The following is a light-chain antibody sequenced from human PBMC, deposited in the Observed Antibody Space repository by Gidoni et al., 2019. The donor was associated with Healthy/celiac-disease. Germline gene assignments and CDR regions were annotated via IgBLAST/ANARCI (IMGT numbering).Light chain of an antibody. CDR3: QQYGSSPRT. V-gene: IGKV3-20*01. CDR1: QSVSSSY. CDR2: GAS. J-gene: IGKJ1*01. Sequence: MFTQSPCTLSLSPGERATLSCRASQSVSSSYLAWYQQKPGQAPRLLIYGASSRATGIPDRFSGSGSGTDFTLTISRLEPEDVAVYYCQQYGSSPRTFGQGTKVEIK.